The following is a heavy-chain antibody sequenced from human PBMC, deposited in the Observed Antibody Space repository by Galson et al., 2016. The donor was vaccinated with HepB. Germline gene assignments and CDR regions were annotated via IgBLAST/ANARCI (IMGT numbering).Heavy chain of an antibody. D-gene: IGHD1-1*01. CDR2: TYYRSKWFN. J-gene: IGHJ4*02. Sequence: CAIYGDSVSSNSAAWNWIRQSPSRGLEWLGRTYYRSKWFNNDAVSLKSRITINPDSSKNQFSLQPNSVTAEDTAVYYRARGTRAFFDCWGQGTLVTVSS. CDR3: ARGTRAFFDC. V-gene: IGHV6-1*01. CDR1: GDSVSSNSAA.